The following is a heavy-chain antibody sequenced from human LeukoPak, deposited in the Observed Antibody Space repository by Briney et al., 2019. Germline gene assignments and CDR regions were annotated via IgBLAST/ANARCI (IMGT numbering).Heavy chain of an antibody. CDR1: GGXISSYY. CDR3: ASSVRVKRGAFDI. J-gene: IGHJ3*02. V-gene: IGHV4-59*08. CDR2: IYYSGST. Sequence: SETLSLTCTVSGGXISSYYCNWIRQPPGKGLEWIGYIYYSGSTNYNPSLKSRVTISVDTSKNQFSLKLSSVTAADTAVYYRASSVRVKRGAFDIWGQGTMVTVSS. D-gene: IGHD2-21*01.